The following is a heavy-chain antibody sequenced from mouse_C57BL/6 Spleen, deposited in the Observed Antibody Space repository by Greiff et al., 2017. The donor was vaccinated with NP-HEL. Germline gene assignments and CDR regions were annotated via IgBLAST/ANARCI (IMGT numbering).Heavy chain of an antibody. CDR2: IDPETGGT. V-gene: IGHV1-15*01. CDR3: RREATTVVATPYARDE. Sequence: QVQLQQSGAELVRPGASVPLSCKASGYTFTDYEMHWVQQTPVHGLEWIGAIDPETGGTAYNQKFKGKAILTADKSSSTAYMELRSLTSEDSAVYYCRREATTVVATPYARDEWGQGTSVTVAS. CDR1: GYTFTDYE. J-gene: IGHJ4*01. D-gene: IGHD1-1*01.